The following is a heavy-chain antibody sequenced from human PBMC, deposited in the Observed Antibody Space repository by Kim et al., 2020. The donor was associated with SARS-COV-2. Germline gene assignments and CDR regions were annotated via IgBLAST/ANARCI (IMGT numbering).Heavy chain of an antibody. Sequence: TYYNPSLKSRVTISVDTSKNQCSLKLSSVTAADTAVYYCARDSSVAGLDYWGQGTLVTVSS. CDR3: ARDSSVAGLDY. J-gene: IGHJ4*02. CDR2: T. D-gene: IGHD6-19*01. V-gene: IGHV4-39*07.